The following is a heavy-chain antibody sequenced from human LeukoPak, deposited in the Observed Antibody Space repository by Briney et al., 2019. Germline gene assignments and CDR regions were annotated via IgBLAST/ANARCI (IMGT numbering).Heavy chain of an antibody. V-gene: IGHV3-20*04. CDR2: INWNGGST. D-gene: IGHD2-2*01. Sequence: GGSLRLSCAASGFTFDDYAMSWVRQAPGKGLEWVSGINWNGGSTDYADSVKGRFTISRDNAKNSLYLQMNSLRAEDTALYYCARDLTYQLHDFDYWGQGTLVTVSS. J-gene: IGHJ4*02. CDR3: ARDLTYQLHDFDY. CDR1: GFTFDDYA.